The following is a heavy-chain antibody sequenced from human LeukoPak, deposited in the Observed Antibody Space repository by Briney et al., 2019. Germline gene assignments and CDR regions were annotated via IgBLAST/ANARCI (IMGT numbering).Heavy chain of an antibody. Sequence: ASMKVSCKASGYTFTGYYMHWVRQAPGQGLEWMGWINPNSGGTNYAQKFQGRVTMTRDTSISTAYMELSRLRSDDTAVYYCARVRQWLALTAPFDYWGQGTLVTVSS. CDR1: GYTFTGYY. V-gene: IGHV1-2*02. J-gene: IGHJ4*02. CDR3: ARVRQWLALTAPFDY. CDR2: INPNSGGT. D-gene: IGHD6-19*01.